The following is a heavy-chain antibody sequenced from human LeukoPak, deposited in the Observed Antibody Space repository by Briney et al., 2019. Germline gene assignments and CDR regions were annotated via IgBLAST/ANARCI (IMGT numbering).Heavy chain of an antibody. J-gene: IGHJ4*02. CDR3: ARVTGYMIEDYFDY. Sequence: SETLSLTCTVSAGSISSNSYYWGWIRQPPGKGLQWIGSIYYSGSTYYNPSLKSRVTISVDTSKNQFSLRLSSVTAADTAVYYCARVTGYMIEDYFDYWGQGTLVTVSS. V-gene: IGHV4-39*07. CDR2: IYYSGST. CDR1: AGSISSNSYY. D-gene: IGHD3-22*01.